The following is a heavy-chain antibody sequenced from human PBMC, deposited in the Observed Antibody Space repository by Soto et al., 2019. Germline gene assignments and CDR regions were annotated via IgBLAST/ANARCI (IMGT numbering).Heavy chain of an antibody. CDR1: GFSLSTSGVG. V-gene: IGHV2-5*02. D-gene: IGHD7-27*01. CDR2: IYWDDDK. CDR3: AQSLDPCWGSRGAFDY. J-gene: IGHJ4*02. Sequence: QITLKESGPTLVKPTQTLTLTCTFSGFSLSTSGVGVGWIRQPPGKALEWLALIYWDDDKRYSPSLKSRLTITQDTSKNQVVLTMTNMDPGDTATYYCAQSLDPCWGSRGAFDYWGQGTLVTFSS.